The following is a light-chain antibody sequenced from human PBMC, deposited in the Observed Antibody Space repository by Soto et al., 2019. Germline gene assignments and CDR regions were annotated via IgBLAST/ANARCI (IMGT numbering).Light chain of an antibody. CDR2: DVS. J-gene: IGLJ1*01. CDR3: NSYTTSSTFYV. CDR1: SSDVGGYNY. V-gene: IGLV2-14*01. Sequence: QSALTQPASVSGSPGQWITISCTGTSSDVGGYNYVSWYQQHPGKAPKLMIFDVSNRPSGVSNRFSGSKSGNTASLTISGLQAEDEADYYCNSYTTSSTFYVFGTGTKVTVL.